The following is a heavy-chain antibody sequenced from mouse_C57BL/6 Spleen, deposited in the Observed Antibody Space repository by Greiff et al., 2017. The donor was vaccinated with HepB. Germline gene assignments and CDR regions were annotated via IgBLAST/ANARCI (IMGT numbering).Heavy chain of an antibody. CDR1: GYTFTDYY. CDR2: INPNNGGT. CDR3: ARGAYSGSYFDY. Sequence: EVQLQQSGPELVKPGASVKISCKASGYTFTDYYMNWVKQSHGKSLEWIGDINPNNGGTSYNQKFKGKATLTVDKSSSTAYMELRSLTSEDSAVYDCARGAYSGSYFDYWGQGTTLTVSS. D-gene: IGHD1-1*01. J-gene: IGHJ2*01. V-gene: IGHV1-26*01.